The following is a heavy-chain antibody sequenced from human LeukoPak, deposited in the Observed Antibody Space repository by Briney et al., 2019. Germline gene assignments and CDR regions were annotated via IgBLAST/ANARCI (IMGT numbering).Heavy chain of an antibody. CDR2: INHSGST. J-gene: IGHJ6*02. CDR3: ARYPKSSYYYYGMDV. Sequence: PSETLSLTCAVYGGSFSGYYWSWIRQPPGKGLEWIGEINHSGSTNYNPSLKSRVTISVDTSKSQFSLKLSSVTAADTAVYYCARYPKSSYYYYGMDVWGQGTTVTVSS. CDR1: GGSFSGYY. V-gene: IGHV4-34*01.